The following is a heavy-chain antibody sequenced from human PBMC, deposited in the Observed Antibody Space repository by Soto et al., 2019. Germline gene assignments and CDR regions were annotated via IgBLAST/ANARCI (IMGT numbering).Heavy chain of an antibody. V-gene: IGHV3-23*01. CDR1: GFPVSSYA. D-gene: IGHD6-13*01. CDR2: ISGSGDST. CDR3: ARRGPGNYFDY. J-gene: IGHJ4*02. Sequence: GGSLRLSCAASGFPVSSYAMNWVRQAPGKGLEWVSVISGSGDSTYYADSVKGRFTISRDNSKNTLYLQMNSLRAEDTAVYYCARRGPGNYFDYWGQGTLVTVSS.